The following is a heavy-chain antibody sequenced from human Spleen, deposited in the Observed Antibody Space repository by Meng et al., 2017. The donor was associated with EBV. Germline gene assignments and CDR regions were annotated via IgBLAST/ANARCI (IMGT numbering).Heavy chain of an antibody. CDR1: GYSFTDFS. CDR2: LNPNSGGT. J-gene: IGHJ4*02. CDR3: ASAYIYVFDY. V-gene: IGHV1-2*06. Sequence: VQLLQPGAEVKTPGASVKVSCKASGYSFTDFSIHWVRQVPGQGLEWMGRLNPNSGGTNYAQNFQGRVTMTSDTSISTAYMALSGLTSDDTAVYYCASAYIYVFDYWGQGTLVTVSS. D-gene: IGHD5-18*01.